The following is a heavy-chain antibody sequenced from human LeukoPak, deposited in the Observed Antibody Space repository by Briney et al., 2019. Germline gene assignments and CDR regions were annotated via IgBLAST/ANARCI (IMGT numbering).Heavy chain of an antibody. CDR2: IIPIFGTA. V-gene: IGHV1-69*13. Sequence: VASVKVSCKASGYTFTGYYMHWVRQAPGQGLEWMGGIIPIFGTANYAQKFQGRVTITADESTSTAYMELSSLRSEDTAVYYCAREGGGYCSSTSCPSFDYWGQGTLVTVSS. CDR1: GYTFTGYY. D-gene: IGHD2-2*01. J-gene: IGHJ4*02. CDR3: AREGGGYCSSTSCPSFDY.